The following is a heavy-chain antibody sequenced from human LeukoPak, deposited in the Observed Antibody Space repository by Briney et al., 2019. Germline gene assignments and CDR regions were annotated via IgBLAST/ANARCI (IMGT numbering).Heavy chain of an antibody. J-gene: IGHJ6*02. Sequence: SVKVSCKAYGFTFTSSAVQWVRQARGQRLEWIGWIVVGSGNTNYAQKFQERVTITRDMSTSTAYMELSSLRSEDTAVYYCAARGYCSSTSCPYYYYGMDVWGQGTTVTVSS. CDR3: AARGYCSSTSCPYYYYGMDV. D-gene: IGHD2-2*01. CDR1: GFTFTSSA. CDR2: IVVGSGNT. V-gene: IGHV1-58*01.